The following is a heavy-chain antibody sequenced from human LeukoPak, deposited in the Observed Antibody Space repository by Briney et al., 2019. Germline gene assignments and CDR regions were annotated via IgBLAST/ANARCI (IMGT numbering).Heavy chain of an antibody. CDR1: GFTFSSYA. CDR2: ISYDGSNK. Sequence: GRSLRLSCAASGFTFSSYAMHWVRQAPAKGLEWVAVISYDGSNKYYTDSVKGRFSISRDNSKNTLYLQMNSLRAEDTAVYYCAKDPGCCSGGSCYYFDYWGQGTLVTVSS. D-gene: IGHD2-15*01. V-gene: IGHV3-30*18. J-gene: IGHJ4*02. CDR3: AKDPGCCSGGSCYYFDY.